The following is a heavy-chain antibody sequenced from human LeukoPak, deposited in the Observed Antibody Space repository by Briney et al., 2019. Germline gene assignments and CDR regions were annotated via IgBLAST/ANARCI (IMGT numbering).Heavy chain of an antibody. CDR2: IYYSGST. Sequence: PSETLSLTCTVSGVSISSSSYYWGWIRQPPGKGLEWIGSIYYSGSTYYNPSLKSRVTISVDTSKNQFSLKLSSVTAADTAVYYCARHVLALTLWFDPWGQGTLVTVSS. V-gene: IGHV4-39*01. CDR1: GVSISSSSYY. CDR3: ARHVLALTLWFDP. J-gene: IGHJ5*02.